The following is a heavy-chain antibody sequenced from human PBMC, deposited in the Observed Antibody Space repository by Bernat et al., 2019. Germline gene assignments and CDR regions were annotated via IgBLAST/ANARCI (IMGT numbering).Heavy chain of an antibody. J-gene: IGHJ6*02. Sequence: QVQLVQSGAEVKKPGSSVKVSCKASGGTFSSYGIIWVRQAPGQGLEWMGGIIPIFGTANFAQKFQGRVAITADRSTSSAYMELSSLRFEDTAVYYCARDRNVGAIMPYYFGMDVWGQGTTVTVSS. CDR2: IIPIFGTA. CDR3: ARDRNVGAIMPYYFGMDV. D-gene: IGHD1-26*01. CDR1: GGTFSSYG. V-gene: IGHV1-69*06.